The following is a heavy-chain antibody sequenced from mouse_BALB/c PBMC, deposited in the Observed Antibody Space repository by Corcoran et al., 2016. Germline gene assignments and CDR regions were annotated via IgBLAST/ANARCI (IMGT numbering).Heavy chain of an antibody. J-gene: IGHJ4*01. CDR3: ARGSSGYVGYAMDY. V-gene: IGHV9-1*02. Sequence: QIQLVQSGPELKKPGETVKISCKASGYTFTNYGMNWVKQAPGKGLKWMGWINTYTGEPTYADDFKGRFAFSLETSASTAYLQINNLKNEDMATYFCARGSSGYVGYAMDYWGQGTSVTVSS. CDR1: GYTFTNYG. D-gene: IGHD3-1*01. CDR2: INTYTGEP.